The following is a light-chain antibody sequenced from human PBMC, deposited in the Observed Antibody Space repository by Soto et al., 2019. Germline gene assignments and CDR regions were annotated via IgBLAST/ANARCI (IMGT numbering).Light chain of an antibody. CDR1: QSLLHSNGYNY. CDR2: LGS. V-gene: IGKV2-28*01. J-gene: IGKJ1*01. CDR3: MQALQTSWT. Sequence: DIVMTQSPLSLPVTPGEPASISCRSSQSLLHSNGYNYLDWYLQKPGQSPQLLIYLGSNRASGVPDRFSGSGSGTDFTLKISRGEAEDVGVYYCMQALQTSWTFGQGTKVDIK.